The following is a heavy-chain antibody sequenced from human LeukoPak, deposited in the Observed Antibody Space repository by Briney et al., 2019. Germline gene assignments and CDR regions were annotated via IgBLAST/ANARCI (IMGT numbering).Heavy chain of an antibody. CDR2: INAYNGNT. CDR3: ARAHTLPSVGMDV. CDR1: GYTFTYYV. D-gene: IGHD2-15*01. J-gene: IGHJ6*02. V-gene: IGHV1-18*01. Sequence: GASVKVSCKTSGYTFTYYVISWVRQAPGQGLEWMGWINAYNGNTNDAQKFQGRVTMTRDTSTSTVYMELSSLRSEDTAVYYCARAHTLPSVGMDVWGQGTTVTVSS.